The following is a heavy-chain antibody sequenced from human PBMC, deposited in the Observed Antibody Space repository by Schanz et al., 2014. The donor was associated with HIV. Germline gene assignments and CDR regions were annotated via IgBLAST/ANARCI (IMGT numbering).Heavy chain of an antibody. D-gene: IGHD6-13*01. CDR3: ARDLVDSSTWYDAFDI. CDR1: GYTFTAYY. CDR2: INPNSGGT. Sequence: QVQLVQSGAEVKKPGASVKVSCKASGYTFTAYYIHWVQQAPGQGLEWMGWINPNSGGTNSAQKFQGRVTMSMDTSISTAYMEVRSLRSDDTALYFCARDLVDSSTWYDAFDIWGQGTKVTVSS. J-gene: IGHJ3*02. V-gene: IGHV1-2*02.